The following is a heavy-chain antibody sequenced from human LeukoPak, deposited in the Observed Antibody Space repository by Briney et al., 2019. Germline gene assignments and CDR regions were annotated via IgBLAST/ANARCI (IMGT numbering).Heavy chain of an antibody. CDR2: ISGSGGST. CDR3: AKDGGSSWYGDYFDY. D-gene: IGHD6-13*01. V-gene: IGHV3-23*01. Sequence: PGGSLRLSCAASGFTFSSYAMSWVRQAPGKGLEWVSAISGSGGSTYYADSVKGRFTISRDNSKNTLYLQMNSLIAEDTAVYYCAKDGGSSWYGDYFDYWGQGTLVTVSS. CDR1: GFTFSSYA. J-gene: IGHJ4*02.